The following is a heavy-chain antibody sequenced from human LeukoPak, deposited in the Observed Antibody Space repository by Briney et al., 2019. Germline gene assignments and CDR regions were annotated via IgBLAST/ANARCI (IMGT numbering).Heavy chain of an antibody. CDR1: GFTFRNYA. CDR2: ISTTGGNT. J-gene: IGHJ4*02. V-gene: IGHV3-23*01. D-gene: IGHD2-15*01. Sequence: GGSLRLSCAASGFTFRNYAMSWVRQAPGKGLEWVSAISTTGGNTYYADSVKGRFTISRDNSKNTQFLQMNSLRDEDTAVYYCLGYCSGGTCYSGAHWGQGTLVTVSS. CDR3: LGYCSGGTCYSGAH.